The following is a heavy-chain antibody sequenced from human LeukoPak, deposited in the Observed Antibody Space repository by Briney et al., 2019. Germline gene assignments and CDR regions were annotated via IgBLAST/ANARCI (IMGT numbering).Heavy chain of an antibody. CDR3: ARVGYTSGWFRD. Sequence: GGSLRLSCVASGFTVSTNYMSWIRQAPGKGLEWVSVIYSGGSTNYADSVKGRFTISRDNPNNTLYLQMNSLRAEDTAVYYCARVGYTSGWFRDRGQGTLVTVSS. CDR2: IYSGGST. V-gene: IGHV3-66*01. J-gene: IGHJ4*02. CDR1: GFTVSTNY. D-gene: IGHD6-19*01.